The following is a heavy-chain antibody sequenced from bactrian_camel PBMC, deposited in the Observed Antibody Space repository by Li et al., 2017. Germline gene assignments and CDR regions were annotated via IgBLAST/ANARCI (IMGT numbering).Heavy chain of an antibody. CDR1: GFTSRGSD. CDR2: IGIDGST. V-gene: IGHV3S44*01. CDR3: VAARPGTPCSGDFRSAGFGPWQY. Sequence: VQLVESGGDLVRPGGSLRLSCAVSGFTSRGSDMSWVRQAPGKEREGVAAIGIDGSTSYADSVKGRFTISQDTSKNTIYLQMSNLRPQDTAVYYCVAARPGTPCSGDFRSAGFGPWQYWGQGTQVTVS. J-gene: IGHJ4*01. D-gene: IGHD2*01.